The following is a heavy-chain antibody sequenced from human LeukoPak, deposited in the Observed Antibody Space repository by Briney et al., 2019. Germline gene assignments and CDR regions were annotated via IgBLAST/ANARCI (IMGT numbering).Heavy chain of an antibody. CDR2: IIPILGIE. CDR1: GGTFSSYT. V-gene: IGHV1-69*02. Sequence: SVKVSCKASGGTFSSYTISWVRQAPGQRLEWMGRIIPILGIENYAQKFQGRVTITADKSTSTAYMELSSLRSEDTAVYYCARRQCSSTSCYLDNWGQGTLVTASS. D-gene: IGHD2-2*01. J-gene: IGHJ4*02. CDR3: ARRQCSSTSCYLDN.